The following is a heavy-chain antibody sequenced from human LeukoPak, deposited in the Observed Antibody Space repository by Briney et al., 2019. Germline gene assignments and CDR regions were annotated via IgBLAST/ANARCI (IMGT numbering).Heavy chain of an antibody. CDR3: ARGPPYCSSTSCYS. D-gene: IGHD2-2*02. CDR2: ISAYNGNT. V-gene: IGHV1-18*01. CDR1: GYTFTSYG. J-gene: IGHJ4*02. Sequence: RASVKVSCTASGYTFTSYGISWVRQAPGQGLEWMGWISAYNGNTNYAQKLQGRVTMTTDTSTSTAYMELRSLRSDDTAVYYCARGPPYCSSTSCYSWGQGTLVTVSS.